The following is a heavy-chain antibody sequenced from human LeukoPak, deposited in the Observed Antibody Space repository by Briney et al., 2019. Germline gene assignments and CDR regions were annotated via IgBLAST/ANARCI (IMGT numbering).Heavy chain of an antibody. D-gene: IGHD3-3*01. Sequence: GGSLRLSCAASGFTFSSYAMHWVRQAPGKGLEYVSAISSNGGSTYYANSVKGRFTISTDNAKNSLYLQMNSLRAEDTAVYYCARDAYYDFWSGYPRYFDYWGQGTLVTVSS. V-gene: IGHV3-64*01. CDR3: ARDAYYDFWSGYPRYFDY. CDR2: ISSNGGST. CDR1: GFTFSSYA. J-gene: IGHJ4*02.